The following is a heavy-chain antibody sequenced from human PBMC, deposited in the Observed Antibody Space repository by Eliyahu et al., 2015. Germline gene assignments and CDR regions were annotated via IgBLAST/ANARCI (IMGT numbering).Heavy chain of an antibody. CDR2: ISGSGAST. CDR1: GFTFXRYA. Sequence: EEQLLVSGGGLVQPGGSLRLSCAGXGFTFXRYAXVXVRQAPGKGLEWVAGISGSGASTYYEDSVRGRVTISRDNSKNTLHLQIHSLRVEDTTVYYCAKGIWRDYFDYWGQGALLTVSS. V-gene: IGHV3-23*01. CDR3: AKGIWRDYFDY. J-gene: IGHJ4*02. D-gene: IGHD3-3*02.